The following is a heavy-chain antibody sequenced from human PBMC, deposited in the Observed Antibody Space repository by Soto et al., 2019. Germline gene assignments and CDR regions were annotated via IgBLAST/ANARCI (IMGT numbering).Heavy chain of an antibody. V-gene: IGHV3-74*01. CDR1: GFTISNYW. CDR3: HRVISGSSGLFDY. CDR2: ISPDGSTT. Sequence: PGGSLRLSCVASGFTISNYWMHWVHQAPGKGLIWVSRISPDGSTTNYADSVKGRFTISRDNAKNTLYLQMDSLRAEDTALYYCHRVISGSSGLFDYWGQGTLVTVSS. J-gene: IGHJ4*02. D-gene: IGHD1-26*01.